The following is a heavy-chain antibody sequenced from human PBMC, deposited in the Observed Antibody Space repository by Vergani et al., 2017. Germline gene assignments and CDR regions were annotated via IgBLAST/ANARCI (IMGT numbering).Heavy chain of an antibody. CDR2: ILPSCVTS. D-gene: IGHD1-26*01. CDR1: GSTFSRYA. CDR3: ARSKSGSYDGGDYYYYGMDV. Sequence: QVQLVPSGAEVKKPVSSVKVSCKASGSTFSRYAIRLVRQAPGQGLEWMGVILPSCVTSNYAQKFPGRVTITADKSTRTAYRELSSLRSEDTAVYYCARSKSGSYDGGDYYYYGMDVWGQGTTVTVSS. J-gene: IGHJ6*02. V-gene: IGHV1-69*06.